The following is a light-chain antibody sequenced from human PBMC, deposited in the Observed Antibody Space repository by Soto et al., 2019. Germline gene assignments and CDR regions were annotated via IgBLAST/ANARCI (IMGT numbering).Light chain of an antibody. Sequence: QSVLTQPPSASGSPGQSVTISCTGTKNDIGVYDFVSWYQHHPGKAPRLIIYEVVQRPSGVPDRFSGSKSGNTASLTISGLQAEDEADYYCTSYTSTSHYVFGTGTKVTVL. CDR2: EVV. J-gene: IGLJ1*01. CDR3: TSYTSTSHYV. V-gene: IGLV2-8*01. CDR1: KNDIGVYDF.